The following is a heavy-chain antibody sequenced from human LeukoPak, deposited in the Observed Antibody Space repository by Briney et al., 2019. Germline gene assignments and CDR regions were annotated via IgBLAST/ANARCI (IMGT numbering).Heavy chain of an antibody. J-gene: IGHJ4*02. CDR2: IYSGGST. CDR3: ARDLTD. V-gene: IGHV3-66*01. Sequence: GGSLRLSCAASGFTISSNYMAWVRQAPGKGLEWASVIYSGGSTFYADSVKGRFTISRDNSKNTLYLQMNSLRPEDTAVYYCARDLTDWGQGTLVTVSS. CDR1: GFTISSNY.